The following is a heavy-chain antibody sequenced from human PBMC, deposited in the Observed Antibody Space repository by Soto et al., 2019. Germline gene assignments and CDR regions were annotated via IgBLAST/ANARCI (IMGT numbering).Heavy chain of an antibody. CDR3: AREISVAAANYGMDV. J-gene: IGHJ6*02. Sequence: AVKVSCKASGGTFSIYAISWVVQSRLQWLEWMGGIIPIFGTANYAQKFQGRVTITADESTSTAYMELSSLRSEDTAVYYCAREISVAAANYGMDVWGQGTTVTVSS. CDR1: GGTFSIYA. CDR2: IIPIFGTA. V-gene: IGHV1-69*13. D-gene: IGHD6-13*01.